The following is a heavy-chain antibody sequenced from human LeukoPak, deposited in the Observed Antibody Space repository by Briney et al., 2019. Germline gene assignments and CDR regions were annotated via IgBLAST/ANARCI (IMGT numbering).Heavy chain of an antibody. CDR1: GFTFSSYG. Sequence: PRRSLRLSCAASGFTFSSYGMHWVRQAPGKGLEWVAVISSDGSSKYYADSVKGRFTISRDKSKNTLYLHLNSLRAEDTAVYFCAKDSGEYSGYDYVRPHYDYYYYGMDIWGQGTTVTVAS. J-gene: IGHJ6*02. V-gene: IGHV3-30*18. D-gene: IGHD5-12*01. CDR3: AKDSGEYSGYDYVRPHYDYYYYGMDI. CDR2: ISSDGSSK.